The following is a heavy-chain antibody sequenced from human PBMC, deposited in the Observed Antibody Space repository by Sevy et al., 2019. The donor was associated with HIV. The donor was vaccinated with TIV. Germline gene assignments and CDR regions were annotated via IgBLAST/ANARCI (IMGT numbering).Heavy chain of an antibody. CDR3: ASGGYCSGGICYSGHMGGDH. CDR1: GFIFSSFS. CDR2: ISSRSTYI. Sequence: GGSLRLSCAASGFIFSSFSMNWVRQAPGKGLEWVSSISSRSTYIYYADSVKGRFTISRDNAKNSLYLQMNSLRGEDTAVYYCASGGYCSGGICYSGHMGGDHWGQGTLVTISS. D-gene: IGHD2-15*01. V-gene: IGHV3-21*01. J-gene: IGHJ4*02.